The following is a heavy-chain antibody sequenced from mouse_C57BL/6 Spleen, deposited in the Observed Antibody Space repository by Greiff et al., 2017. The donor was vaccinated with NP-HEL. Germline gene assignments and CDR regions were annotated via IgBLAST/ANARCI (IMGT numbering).Heavy chain of an antibody. Sequence: QVQLQQSGAELARPGASVKLSCKASGYTFTSYGISWVKQRTGQGLEWIGEIYPRSGNTYYNQKFKGKATLTADKSSSTAYMELRSLTSEDSAVYFCARRGPTTAYDYWGQGTTLTVSS. V-gene: IGHV1-81*01. CDR2: IYPRSGNT. J-gene: IGHJ2*01. CDR1: GYTFTSYG. CDR3: ARRGPTTAYDY. D-gene: IGHD1-2*01.